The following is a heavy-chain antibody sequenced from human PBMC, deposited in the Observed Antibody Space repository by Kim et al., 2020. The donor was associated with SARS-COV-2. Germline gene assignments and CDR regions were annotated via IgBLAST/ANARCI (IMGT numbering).Heavy chain of an antibody. V-gene: IGHV3-23*01. D-gene: IGHD5-12*01. CDR3: AKGLVATTAEPAVDY. Sequence: GGSLRLSCAASGFTFSSYAMSWVRQAPGKGLEWVSAISGSGGSTYYADSVKGRFTISRDNSKNTLYLQMNSLRAEDTAVYYCAKGLVATTAEPAVDYWGQGTLVTVSS. J-gene: IGHJ4*02. CDR1: GFTFSSYA. CDR2: ISGSGGST.